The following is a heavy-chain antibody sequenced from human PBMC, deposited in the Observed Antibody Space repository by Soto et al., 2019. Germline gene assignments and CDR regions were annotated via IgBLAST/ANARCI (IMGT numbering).Heavy chain of an antibody. D-gene: IGHD6-13*01. CDR3: ARDSPSIAADGTSYYFYYMDV. CDR1: GYTITSYA. CDR2: INAGNGNT. Sequence: APVKVSCKASGYTITSYAMQWVRQYPGQRLEWMRWINAGNGNTKYSQKFQGRDTITRDTSASTAYMELSSLRSEDTAVYYCARDSPSIAADGTSYYFYYMDVWGKGTTVTVSS. V-gene: IGHV1-3*01. J-gene: IGHJ6*03.